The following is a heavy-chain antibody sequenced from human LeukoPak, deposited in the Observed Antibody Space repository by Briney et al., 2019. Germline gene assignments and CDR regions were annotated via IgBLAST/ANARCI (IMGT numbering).Heavy chain of an antibody. CDR1: GFTFSSYG. V-gene: IGHV3-33*01. CDR2: IWYDGSNK. Sequence: PGRSLRLSCAASGFTFSSYGMHWVRQAPGKGLEWVAVIWYDGSNKYYADSVKGRFTISRDNPKNTLYLQMNSLRAEDTAVYYCASDSGSYYRSDYYYYMDVWGKGTTVTVSS. CDR3: ASDSGSYYRSDYYYYMDV. D-gene: IGHD1-26*01. J-gene: IGHJ6*03.